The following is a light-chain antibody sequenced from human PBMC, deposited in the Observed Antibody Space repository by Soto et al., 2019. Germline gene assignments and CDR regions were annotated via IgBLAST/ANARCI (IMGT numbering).Light chain of an antibody. Sequence: QAVVTQEPSLTVSPGGTVTLTCASSTGAVTSAYYPNWFQQKPGQAPRALIYSTSNKYSWTAARFSGSLLGGKAALTLSGVQPEDEADYYCLLYYGGQLGVFGGGTKLTVL. CDR2: STS. V-gene: IGLV7-43*01. CDR3: LLYYGGQLGV. J-gene: IGLJ3*02. CDR1: TGAVTSAYY.